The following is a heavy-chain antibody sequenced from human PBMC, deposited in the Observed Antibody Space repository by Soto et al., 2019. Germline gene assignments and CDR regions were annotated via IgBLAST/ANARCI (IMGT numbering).Heavy chain of an antibody. J-gene: IGHJ6*02. Sequence: QVQLVQSGAEVKKPGSSVKVSCKASGGTFSSYAISWVRQAPGQGLEWMGGIIPIFGTANYATKFQGRVTITADEATSTADMELSSLRSEDTAVYYCARGAGIVATIAYYYYGMDVWGQGTTVTVSS. D-gene: IGHD5-12*01. CDR3: ARGAGIVATIAYYYYGMDV. CDR1: GGTFSSYA. CDR2: IIPIFGTA. V-gene: IGHV1-69*12.